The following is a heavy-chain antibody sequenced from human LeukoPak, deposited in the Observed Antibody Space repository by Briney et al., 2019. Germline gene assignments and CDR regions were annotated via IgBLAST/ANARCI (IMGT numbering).Heavy chain of an antibody. D-gene: IGHD3-16*02. V-gene: IGHV3-48*03. CDR1: GFTFSNSE. Sequence: PGGSLRLSCAASGFTFSNSEINWVRQAPGKGLEWVSYISNSGSIIYYADSVKGRFTISRDNAKNSLYLQMNSLRAEDTAVYYCARGNGMITFGGVIAHFDYWGQGTLVTVSS. J-gene: IGHJ4*02. CDR3: ARGNGMITFGGVIAHFDY. CDR2: ISNSGSII.